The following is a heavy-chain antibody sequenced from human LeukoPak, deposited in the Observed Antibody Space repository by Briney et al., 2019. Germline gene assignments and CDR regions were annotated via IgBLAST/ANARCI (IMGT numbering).Heavy chain of an antibody. J-gene: IGHJ6*03. CDR2: IYTSGST. V-gene: IGHV4-61*02. D-gene: IGHD3-10*01. CDR1: GGSISSGSYY. Sequence: SETLSLTCTVSGGSISSGSYYWSWIRQPAGKGLEWIGRIYTSGSTNYNPSLKSRVTISVDTSKNQFSLKLSSVTAADTAVYYCARDFSDPSLLWFGELFGNYYYYMDVWGKGTTVTVSS. CDR3: ARDFSDPSLLWFGELFGNYYYYMDV.